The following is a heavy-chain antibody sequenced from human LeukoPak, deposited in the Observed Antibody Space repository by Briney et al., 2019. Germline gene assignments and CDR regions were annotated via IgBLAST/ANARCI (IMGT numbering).Heavy chain of an antibody. CDR2: INSNSGGT. D-gene: IGHD2-15*01. Sequence: ASVKVSCKASGYTFTGYYMHWVRQAPGQGLEWMGWINSNSGGTNYAQKFQGGVTMTRDTSISADYMELSRLRSDDTAVYYCARSGGIRRVKYSWFDPWGQGTLVTVSS. J-gene: IGHJ5*02. V-gene: IGHV1-2*02. CDR1: GYTFTGYY. CDR3: ARSGGIRRVKYSWFDP.